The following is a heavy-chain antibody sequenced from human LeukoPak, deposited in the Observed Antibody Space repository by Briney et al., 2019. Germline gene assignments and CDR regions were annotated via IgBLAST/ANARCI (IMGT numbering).Heavy chain of an antibody. D-gene: IGHD3-22*01. CDR2: IYYSGST. Sequence: SQTLSLTCTVSGGSISSGGYFWSWIRQHPGKGLEWIGYIYYSGSTYYSPSLKSRVTISVDTSKNQFSLKLNSATAADTAVYYCASLSGFYLDWGQGTLVTVSS. CDR1: GGSISSGGYF. V-gene: IGHV4-31*03. CDR3: ASLSGFYLD. J-gene: IGHJ4*02.